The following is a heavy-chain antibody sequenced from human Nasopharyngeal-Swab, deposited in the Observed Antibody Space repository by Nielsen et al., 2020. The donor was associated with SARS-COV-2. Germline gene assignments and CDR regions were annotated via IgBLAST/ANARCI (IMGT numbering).Heavy chain of an antibody. CDR2: ISAYNGNT. Sequence: ASVKLSCKASGYTFTSYGISWVRQAPGQGLEWMGWISAYNGNTNYAQKLQGRVTMTTDTSTSTAYMELRSLRSDDTAVYYCARVRRAGDSSGWYVFDYWGQGTLVTVSS. D-gene: IGHD6-19*01. V-gene: IGHV1-18*01. CDR3: ARVRRAGDSSGWYVFDY. J-gene: IGHJ4*02. CDR1: GYTFTSYG.